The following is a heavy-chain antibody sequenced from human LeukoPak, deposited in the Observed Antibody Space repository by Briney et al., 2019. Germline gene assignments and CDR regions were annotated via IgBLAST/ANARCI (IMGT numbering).Heavy chain of an antibody. CDR3: ARVPQWLEYFQH. CDR1: GYTFTSYG. Sequence: GASVKVSCKASGYTFTSYGINWVRQAPGQGLEWMGWINTYSGNTNYTQKFQGRVTMNTDTSTSTAYMELRSLRSDDTAVYYCARVPQWLEYFQHWGQGTLVIVSS. V-gene: IGHV1-18*01. J-gene: IGHJ1*01. CDR2: INTYSGNT. D-gene: IGHD6-19*01.